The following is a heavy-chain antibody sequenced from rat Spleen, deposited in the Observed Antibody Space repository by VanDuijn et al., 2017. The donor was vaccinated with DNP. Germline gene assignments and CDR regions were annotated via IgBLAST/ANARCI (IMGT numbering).Heavy chain of an antibody. J-gene: IGHJ2*01. CDR1: GFTFSNYY. V-gene: IGHV5-22*01. CDR3: IRWNSGHFDY. D-gene: IGHD4-3*01. CDR2: VSSDGNDP. Sequence: EVQLVESEGGLVQPGGSLKLSCAASGFTFSNYYMAWVRQAPTKGLEWVATVSSDGNDPYYGDSVKGRFTISRDNAKSNLYLQMNSLRSEDMATYYCIRWNSGHFDYWGQGVMVTVSS.